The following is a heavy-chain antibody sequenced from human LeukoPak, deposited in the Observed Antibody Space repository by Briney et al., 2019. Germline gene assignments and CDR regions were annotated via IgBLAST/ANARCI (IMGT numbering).Heavy chain of an antibody. CDR3: AKVGGSGSYQNTPFDY. J-gene: IGHJ4*02. D-gene: IGHD3-10*01. V-gene: IGHV3-30*18. Sequence: GGSLRLSCAASGFTFSSYGMHWVRQAPGKGLEWVAVISYDGSNKYYADSVKGRFTISRDNSKNTLYLQMNSLRAEDTAVYYCAKVGGSGSYQNTPFDYWGQGTLVTVSS. CDR2: ISYDGSNK. CDR1: GFTFSSYG.